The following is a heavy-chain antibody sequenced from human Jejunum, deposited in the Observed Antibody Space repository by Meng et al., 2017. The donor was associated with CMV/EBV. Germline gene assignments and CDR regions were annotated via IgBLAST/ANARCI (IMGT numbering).Heavy chain of an antibody. CDR3: VRDRFGVITPDVFDI. CDR2: ITTTSRYI. CDR1: GFAFSSNN. Sequence: GFAFSSNNMDWVRQAPGKGLEWVASITTTSRYIYYGDSVKGRFTVSRDNAQNSVYLQMNSLRAEDTAVYYCVRDRFGVITPDVFDIWGQGTMVTVSS. D-gene: IGHD3-10*01. J-gene: IGHJ3*02. V-gene: IGHV3-21*06.